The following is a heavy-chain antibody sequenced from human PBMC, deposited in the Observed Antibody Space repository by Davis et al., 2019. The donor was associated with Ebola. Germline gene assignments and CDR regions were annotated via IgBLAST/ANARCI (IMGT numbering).Heavy chain of an antibody. V-gene: IGHV3-30*02. CDR2: IRYDGNNK. CDR3: MRDPALVVTGGGWFFGL. CDR1: GFTFSTYT. J-gene: IGHJ2*01. D-gene: IGHD2-21*02. Sequence: GESLKISCAASGFTFSTYTIHWVRQAPGKGLEWVAFIRYDGNNKDYADSVKGRFTVSRDNAKNSLYLQMNSLRAEDTAVYYCMRDPALVVTGGGWFFGLWGRGTLVTVSS.